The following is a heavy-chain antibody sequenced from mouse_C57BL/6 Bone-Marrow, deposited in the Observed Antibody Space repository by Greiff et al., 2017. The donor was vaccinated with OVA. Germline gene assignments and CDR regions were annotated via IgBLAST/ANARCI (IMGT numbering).Heavy chain of an antibody. D-gene: IGHD3-3*01. CDR3: ARLRAHGGFAY. CDR2: IYPGGGYT. CDR1: GYTFTNYW. V-gene: IGHV1-63*01. J-gene: IGHJ3*01. Sequence: QVQLQQSGAELVRPGTSVKMSCKASGYTFTNYWIGWAKPRPGHGLEWIGDIYPGGGYTNYNDKFKGKATLTADKSSSTAYMQFSSLTSEDSAIYYCARLRAHGGFAYWGQGTLVTVSA.